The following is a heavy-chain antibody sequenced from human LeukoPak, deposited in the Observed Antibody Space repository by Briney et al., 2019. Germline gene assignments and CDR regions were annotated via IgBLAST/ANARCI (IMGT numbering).Heavy chain of an antibody. J-gene: IGHJ4*02. Sequence: GGSLRLSCAASGFTFSSYTMGWVRQAPGKGLEWVSAISGSGGSTYYADSVKGRFTISRDNSKNTLYLQMNSLRAEDTAVYYCAKDLLSRSGYSFDYWGQGTLVTVSS. D-gene: IGHD3-22*01. CDR2: ISGSGGST. CDR3: AKDLLSRSGYSFDY. V-gene: IGHV3-23*01. CDR1: GFTFSSYT.